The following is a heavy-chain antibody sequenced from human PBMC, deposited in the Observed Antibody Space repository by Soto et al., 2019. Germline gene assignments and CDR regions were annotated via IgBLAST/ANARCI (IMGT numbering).Heavy chain of an antibody. CDR1: GGAISSYY. CDR3: AGTYYDFWSGRNPYYLAY. J-gene: IGHJ4*02. D-gene: IGHD3-3*01. CDR2: IYYSGST. Sequence: SETLSPTCTVSGGAISSYYWSWIRQPPGKGLEWIGYIYYSGSTNYNPSLKSRVTISVDTSKNQFSLKLSSVTAADTAVYYCAGTYYDFWSGRNPYYLAYWGQGTLVTVSS. V-gene: IGHV4-59*01.